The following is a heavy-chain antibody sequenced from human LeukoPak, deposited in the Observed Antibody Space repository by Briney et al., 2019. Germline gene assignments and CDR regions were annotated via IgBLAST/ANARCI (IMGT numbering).Heavy chain of an antibody. V-gene: IGHV3-23*01. CDR2: ISGNGIST. J-gene: IGHJ2*01. CDR1: GFIFSRCA. D-gene: IGHD4-17*01. CDR3: AKDHGDYPSRYFDV. Sequence: GGSLRLSCAASGFIFSRCAMSWVRQAPGKGLEWVSAISGNGISTYSADSVKGRFTISRDNSKNTLYLQMNSLRAEDTAVYYCAKDHGDYPSRYFDVWGRGTLVTVSS.